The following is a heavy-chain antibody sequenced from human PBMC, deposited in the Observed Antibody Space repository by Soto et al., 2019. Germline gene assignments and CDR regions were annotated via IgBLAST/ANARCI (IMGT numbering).Heavy chain of an antibody. CDR3: ARKYGEHDY. CDR1: GGSISSYY. J-gene: IGHJ4*02. V-gene: IGHV4-59*08. Sequence: PSETLSLTCTVSGGSISSYYWSWIRQPPGKGLEWIGYIYYSGSTNYNPSLRSRVTMSIATSKNQFSLKLTSVAAADTAVYYCARKYGEHDYWGQGILVTVSS. D-gene: IGHD4-17*01. CDR2: IYYSGST.